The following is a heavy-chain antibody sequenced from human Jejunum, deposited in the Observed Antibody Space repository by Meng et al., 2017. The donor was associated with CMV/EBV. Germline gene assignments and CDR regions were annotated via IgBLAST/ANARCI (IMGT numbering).Heavy chain of an antibody. D-gene: IGHD6-13*01. J-gene: IGHJ4*02. CDR3: AKSIKYVLTAGHFDS. CDR1: GFTFDDYA. V-gene: IGHV3-9*03. CDR2: ITWDSGRV. Sequence: GFTFDDYAMHWVRQAPGKGLEWVSGITWDSGRVAYADSVQGRFIISRDNAKNSLYLKMDSLRPEDVAFYYCAKSIKYVLTAGHFDSWGQGTLVTVSS.